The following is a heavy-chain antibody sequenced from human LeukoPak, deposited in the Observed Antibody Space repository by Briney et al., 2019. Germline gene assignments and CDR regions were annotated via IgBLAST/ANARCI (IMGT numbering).Heavy chain of an antibody. CDR2: VYYSGST. D-gene: IGHD6-19*01. CDR1: GGSISSVSFY. Sequence: SEPLSLTCSVSGGSISSVSFYWGWIRQPPGKGLEWIGSVYYSGSTDYNPSLKSRVTMSVDTSENQFSLKLSSVTAADTAVYYCARASSGQFYYFDYWGQGTLVTVSS. V-gene: IGHV4-39*07. CDR3: ARASSGQFYYFDY. J-gene: IGHJ4*02.